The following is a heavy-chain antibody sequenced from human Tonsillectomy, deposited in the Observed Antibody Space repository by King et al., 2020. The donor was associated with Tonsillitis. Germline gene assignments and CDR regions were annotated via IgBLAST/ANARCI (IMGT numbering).Heavy chain of an antibody. D-gene: IGHD3-10*01. CDR1: GFSLSTSGVG. CDR2: IYWDDDK. V-gene: IGHV2-5*02. Sequence: TLKESGPTLVKPPQTLTLTCTFSGFSLSTSGVGVGWIRQPPGKALEWLALIYWDDDKRYSPSLKSRLTITKDTSKNQVVLTMTNMDPVDTATYYCAHRNPDMQGLLWFGETFDYWGKGTLVTVSS. CDR3: AHRNPDMQGLLWFGETFDY. J-gene: IGHJ4*02.